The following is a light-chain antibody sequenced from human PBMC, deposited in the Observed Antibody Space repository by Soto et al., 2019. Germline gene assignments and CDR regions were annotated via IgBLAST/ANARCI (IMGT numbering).Light chain of an antibody. Sequence: QSVLIQPPSVSGTPGQTVTISCSGSTSNIGENTVTWYQQVPGRAPRLLIYINDQRPSGVSDRFSGSKSGTSASLAISGLQSEDEADYFCAAWDDNFDWALGGGTKLTVL. J-gene: IGLJ3*02. CDR2: IND. CDR3: AAWDDNFDWA. CDR1: TSNIGENT. V-gene: IGLV1-44*01.